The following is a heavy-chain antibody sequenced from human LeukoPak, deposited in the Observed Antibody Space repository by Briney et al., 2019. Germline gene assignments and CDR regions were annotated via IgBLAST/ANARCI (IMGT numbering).Heavy chain of an antibody. J-gene: IGHJ4*02. CDR1: GGSISSSSYY. Sequence: PSETLSLTCTVSGGSISSSSYYWGWIRQPPGKGLEWIGSIYYSGSTYYNPSLKSRVTISVDTSKNQFSLKLSSVTAADTAVYYCARGRLDSSSWYFVDWGQGTLVTVSS. CDR2: IYYSGST. CDR3: ARGRLDSSSWYFVD. D-gene: IGHD6-13*01. V-gene: IGHV4-39*07.